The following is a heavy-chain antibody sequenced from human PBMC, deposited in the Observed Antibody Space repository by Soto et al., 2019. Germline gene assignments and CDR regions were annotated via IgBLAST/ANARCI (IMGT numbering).Heavy chain of an antibody. Sequence: GGSLRLSCAASGFTFSSYAMSWVRQAPGKGLEWVSAISGSGGSAYYADSVKGRFTISRDNSKNTLYLQMNSLRAEDTAVYYCAKISRPYYYGMDVWGQGTTVTVSS. V-gene: IGHV3-23*01. CDR1: GFTFSSYA. J-gene: IGHJ6*02. CDR3: AKISRPYYYGMDV. CDR2: ISGSGGSA.